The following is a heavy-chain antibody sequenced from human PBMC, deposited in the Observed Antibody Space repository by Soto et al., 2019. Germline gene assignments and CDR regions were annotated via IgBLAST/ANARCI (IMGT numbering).Heavy chain of an antibody. CDR1: GFTFSSYT. CDR2: ISGSGGST. J-gene: IGHJ4*02. Sequence: EVQLLESGGGLVQPGGSLRLSCAASGFTFSSYTMTWVRQAPGKGLEWVSAISGSGGSTYYADSVKGRFTLSRDNSRSTVYLHMNSLRAEDTAVSYCLTTMIAAYDYWGQGTLVTVSS. V-gene: IGHV3-23*01. CDR3: LTTMIAAYDY. D-gene: IGHD3-22*01.